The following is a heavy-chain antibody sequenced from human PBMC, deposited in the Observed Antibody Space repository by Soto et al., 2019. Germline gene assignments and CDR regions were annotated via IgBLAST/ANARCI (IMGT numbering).Heavy chain of an antibody. J-gene: IGHJ4*02. CDR1: GCTVSSYA. CDR2: ISGSGGST. D-gene: IGHD2-2*01. CDR3: AKDCSSTSCYGAQRLFDY. Sequence: EVQLLESGGGLVQPGGSLRLSCAASGCTVSSYAMSWVRQAPGKGLEWVAAISGSGGSTYYADSVKGRFTISRDNSKNTLYLQMNSLRAEDTAVYYCAKDCSSTSCYGAQRLFDYWGQGTLVTVSS. V-gene: IGHV3-23*01.